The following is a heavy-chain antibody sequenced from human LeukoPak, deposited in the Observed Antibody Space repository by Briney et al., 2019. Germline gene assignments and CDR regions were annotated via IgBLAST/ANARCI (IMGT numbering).Heavy chain of an antibody. V-gene: IGHV1-2*02. D-gene: IGHD2-2*01. CDR3: ARESYCSSPSCSHDY. CDR2: INPNSGDT. Sequence: ASVKVSCEASGYTFTGYYMHWVRLAPGQGLEWMGWINPNSGDTHYAQKFQGRVTMTRDTSISTAYMELSGLRSDDTAVYYCARESYCSSPSCSHDYWGQGTLVTVSS. J-gene: IGHJ4*02. CDR1: GYTFTGYY.